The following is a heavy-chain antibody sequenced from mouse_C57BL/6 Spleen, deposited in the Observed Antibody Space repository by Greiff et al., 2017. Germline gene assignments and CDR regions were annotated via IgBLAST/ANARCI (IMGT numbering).Heavy chain of an antibody. D-gene: IGHD1-1*01. V-gene: IGHV1-64*01. J-gene: IGHJ4*01. Sequence: QVQLKQPGAELVKPGASVKLSCKASGYTFTSYWMHWVKQRPGQGLEWIGMIHPNSGSTTYNAKFKSKATLTVDKSSSTAYMQLRSLTSEDSAVYYCARSPNYYGSSYNYAMDDWGQGTSVTVSS. CDR2: IHPNSGST. CDR3: ARSPNYYGSSYNYAMDD. CDR1: GYTFTSYW.